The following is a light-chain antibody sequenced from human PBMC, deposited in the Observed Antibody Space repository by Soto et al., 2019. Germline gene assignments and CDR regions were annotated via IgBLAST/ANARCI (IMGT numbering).Light chain of an antibody. CDR2: KAS. V-gene: IGKV1-5*03. CDR1: QSISTW. CDR3: QQYNAYPLT. Sequence: DIQMTQSPSTLSASVGDRVTITCRASQSISTWLVWYQQKPGKAPYLLIYKASSLEGGVPSRFSGSGSGTEFNITISSLQPDDFATYYCQQYNAYPLTFGGGTTVEIK. J-gene: IGKJ4*01.